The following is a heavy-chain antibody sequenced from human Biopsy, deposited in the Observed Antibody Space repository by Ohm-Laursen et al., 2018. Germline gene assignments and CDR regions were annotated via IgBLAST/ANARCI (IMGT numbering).Heavy chain of an antibody. J-gene: IGHJ4*02. CDR3: ATDADGYYTEFDF. Sequence: VKISCKASGGPFTNHAFSWVRQAPGQGLEWLGRIVPILGTVNYAQRFQGRVALTADKSTGTAYMELNRLISDDTAVYYCATDADGYYTEFDFWGQGTLITVSS. V-gene: IGHV1-69*10. D-gene: IGHD5-24*01. CDR1: GGPFTNHA. CDR2: IVPILGTV.